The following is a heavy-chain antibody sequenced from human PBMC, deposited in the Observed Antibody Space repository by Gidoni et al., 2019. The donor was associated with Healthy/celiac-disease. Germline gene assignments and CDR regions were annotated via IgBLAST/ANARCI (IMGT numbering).Heavy chain of an antibody. J-gene: IGHJ5*01. CDR3: ARQGYCSSTSCYNGWFDS. Sequence: ELQLVQSGAEVKKPGESLRISCKASGYSFPSYCISWVRKMPGKGLEWMGRIDPSDSYTNYSPSFQGHVTISADKSISTAYLQWSSLKASDTAMYYCARQGYCSSTSCYNGWFDSWGQGTLVTVSS. V-gene: IGHV5-10-1*03. CDR1: GYSFPSYC. CDR2: IDPSDSYT. D-gene: IGHD2-2*02.